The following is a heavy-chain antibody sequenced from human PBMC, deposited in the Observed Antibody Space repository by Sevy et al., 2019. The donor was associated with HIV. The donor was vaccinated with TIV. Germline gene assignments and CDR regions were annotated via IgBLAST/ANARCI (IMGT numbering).Heavy chain of an antibody. J-gene: IGHJ5*02. D-gene: IGHD6-13*01. V-gene: IGHV3-11*01. CDR3: ARDSGGIAAAGISAGWFDP. Sequence: GGSLRLSCAASGFTFSDYYMSWIRQAPGKGLEWVSYISSSGSTIYYADSVKGRFTISRDNAKNSLYLQMNSLRAEDTAVYYSARDSGGIAAAGISAGWFDPWGQGTLVTVSS. CDR1: GFTFSDYY. CDR2: ISSSGSTI.